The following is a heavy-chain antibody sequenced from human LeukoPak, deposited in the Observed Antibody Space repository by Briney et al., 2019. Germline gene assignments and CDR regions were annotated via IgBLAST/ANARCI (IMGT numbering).Heavy chain of an antibody. V-gene: IGHV4-4*02. CDR2: IYHSGST. J-gene: IGHJ5*02. CDR3: ARASSDFLNWFDP. D-gene: IGHD2-21*02. Sequence: KPSETLSLTCAVSGGSISSSNWWSWVRQPPGKGLEWIGEIYHSGSTNYNPSLKSRVTISVDKSKNQFSLKLSSVTAAGTAVYYCARASSDFLNWFDPWGQGTLVTVSS. CDR1: GGSISSSNW.